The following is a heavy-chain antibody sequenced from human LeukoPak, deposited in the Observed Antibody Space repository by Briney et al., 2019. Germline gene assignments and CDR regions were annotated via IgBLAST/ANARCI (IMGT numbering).Heavy chain of an antibody. D-gene: IGHD3-10*01. Sequence: GGSLRLSCAASGFTFSSYAMSWVRQAPGKGLEWVSAISGSGGSTYYADSVKGRFTISRDNSKNTLYLQMNSLRAEGTAVYYCAKDLWFGELSSCYWGQGTLVTVSS. CDR1: GFTFSSYA. CDR2: ISGSGGST. V-gene: IGHV3-23*01. CDR3: AKDLWFGELSSCY. J-gene: IGHJ4*02.